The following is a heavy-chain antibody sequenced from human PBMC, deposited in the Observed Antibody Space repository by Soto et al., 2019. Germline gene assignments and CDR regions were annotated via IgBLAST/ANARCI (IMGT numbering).Heavy chain of an antibody. CDR1: GGSLSPSY. CDR2: TSYTGNA. J-gene: IGHJ4*02. Sequence: QVQLQESGPGLVKPSETLSLTCTVFGGSLSPSYWSWIRQPPGKGLEWIGYTSYTGNANYNPSLKSRVTISVDTSRNHFSLRLSSVTAADAAVYYCARDRGDGYAYFDSWGQGTLVTVSS. CDR3: ARDRGDGYAYFDS. V-gene: IGHV4-59*01. D-gene: IGHD5-12*01.